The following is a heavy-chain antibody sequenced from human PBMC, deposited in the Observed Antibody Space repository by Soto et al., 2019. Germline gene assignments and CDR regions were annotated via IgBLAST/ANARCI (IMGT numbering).Heavy chain of an antibody. CDR2: IIPMFGTA. CDR3: ASGIQLWLRRINNGYSG. V-gene: IGHV1-69*12. D-gene: IGHD5-18*01. CDR1: GGTFSTYA. Sequence: QVQLVQSGAEVKKPESSVKVSCKAPGGTFSTYAISWVRQAPGQGLEWMGGIIPMFGTANYAQRFQDRVTITADERTNTVYMELSSLRSEDTAVYFCASGIQLWLRRINNGYSGWGQGTLVTVSS. J-gene: IGHJ4*02.